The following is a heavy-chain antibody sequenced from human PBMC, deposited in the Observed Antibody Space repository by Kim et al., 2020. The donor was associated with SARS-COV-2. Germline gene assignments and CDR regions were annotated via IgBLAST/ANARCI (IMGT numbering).Heavy chain of an antibody. Sequence: GRFTISRDNAKNSLYLQMNSLRAVDTAVYYCAREEGYSSGWYYYYYGMDVWGQGTTVTVSS. V-gene: IGHV3-11*06. J-gene: IGHJ6*02. D-gene: IGHD6-19*01. CDR3: AREEGYSSGWYYYYYGMDV.